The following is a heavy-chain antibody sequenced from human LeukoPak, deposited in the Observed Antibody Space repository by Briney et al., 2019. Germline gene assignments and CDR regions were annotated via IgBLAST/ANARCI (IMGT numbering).Heavy chain of an antibody. CDR3: ARVSITMIVVNGIDY. D-gene: IGHD3-22*01. Sequence: GGSLRLSCATSGFSFTDYPMNWVRQAPGKGLEWISNIRTTAEGAKYAYYADAVKGRLTISRDNAKNSLYLQMNSLRAEDTAVYYCARVSITMIVVNGIDYWGQGDLGTVSS. CDR2: IRTTAEGAKYA. CDR1: GFSFTDYP. J-gene: IGHJ4*02. V-gene: IGHV3-21*05.